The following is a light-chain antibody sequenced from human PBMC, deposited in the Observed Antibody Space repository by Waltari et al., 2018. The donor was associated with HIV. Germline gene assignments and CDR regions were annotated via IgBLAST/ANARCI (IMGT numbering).Light chain of an antibody. J-gene: IGLJ2*01. CDR2: DVS. Sequence: QSALTQPASVSGSPGQSITISCTGTHSDVGGSHSVSWYQQHPGKAPKLMIYDVSNLPSGVSPRFSGSKSDNTASLTISGLQAEDEADYFCSSYTTSSTMIFGGGTKLTVL. V-gene: IGLV2-14*03. CDR1: HSDVGGSHS. CDR3: SSYTTSSTMI.